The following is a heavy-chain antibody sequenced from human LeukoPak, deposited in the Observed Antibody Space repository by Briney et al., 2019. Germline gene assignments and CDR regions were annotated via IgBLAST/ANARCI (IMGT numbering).Heavy chain of an antibody. J-gene: IGHJ6*04. CDR3: ASLNSGYDDSYYYGMDV. V-gene: IGHV1-69*02. CDR1: GGTFSSYT. D-gene: IGHD5-12*01. Sequence: SSVKVSCKASGGTFSSYTISWVRQAPGQGLEWMGRIIPILGIANYAQKFQGRVTITADKSTSTAYMELSSLRSEDTAVYYCASLNSGYDDSYYYGMDVWGKGTTVTVSS. CDR2: IIPILGIA.